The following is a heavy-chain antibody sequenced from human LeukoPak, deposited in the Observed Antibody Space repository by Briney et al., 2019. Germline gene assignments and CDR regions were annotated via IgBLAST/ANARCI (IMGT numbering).Heavy chain of an antibody. CDR1: GSTFSSYS. CDR2: ISSSSSYI. V-gene: IGHV3-21*01. D-gene: IGHD5-18*01. Sequence: GGSLRLSCAASGSTFSSYSMNWVRQAPGKGLEWVSSISSSSSYIYYADSVKGRFTISRDNAKNSLYLQMNSLRAEDTAVYYCARAPRQLRYSFDYWGQGTLVTVSS. CDR3: ARAPRQLRYSFDY. J-gene: IGHJ4*02.